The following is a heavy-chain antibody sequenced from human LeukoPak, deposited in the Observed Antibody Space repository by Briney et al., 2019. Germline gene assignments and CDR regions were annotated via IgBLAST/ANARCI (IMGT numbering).Heavy chain of an antibody. CDR1: GFTFSSYA. D-gene: IGHD3-10*01. CDR2: ISGSGGST. CDR3: AKDLWFGELSSCY. J-gene: IGHJ4*02. V-gene: IGHV3-23*01. Sequence: GGSLRLSWAASGFTFSSYAMSWVRQAPGKGLEWVSAISGSGGSTYYADSVKGRFTISRDNSKNTLYLQMNSLRAEDTAVYYCAKDLWFGELSSCYWGQGTLVTVSS.